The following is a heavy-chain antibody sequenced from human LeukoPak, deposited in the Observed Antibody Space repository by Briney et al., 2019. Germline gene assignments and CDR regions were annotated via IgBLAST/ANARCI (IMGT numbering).Heavy chain of an antibody. Sequence: SETLSLTCAVYGGSLSGYYWSWIRQPPGKGLEWIGEINHSGSTNYNPSLKSRVTISVDTSKNQFSLKLSSVTAADTAVYYCARGRITMVRGVIIRAWFDPWGQGTLVTVSS. CDR3: ARGRITMVRGVIIRAWFDP. V-gene: IGHV4-34*01. CDR1: GGSLSGYY. J-gene: IGHJ5*02. CDR2: INHSGST. D-gene: IGHD3-10*01.